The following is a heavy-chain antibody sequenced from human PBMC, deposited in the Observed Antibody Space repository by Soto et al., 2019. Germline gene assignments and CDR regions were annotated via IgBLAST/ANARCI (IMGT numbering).Heavy chain of an antibody. CDR2: IYYSGST. CDR1: GGSISSYY. Sequence: SETLSLTCTVSGGSISSYYWRWIRQPPGKGLELIGYIYYSGSTNYNPSLKSRVTISADTSKNQFSLKLSSVTATDTAGYYCAKAYRYGFGFYLDYWGHGTLVTVSS. CDR3: AKAYRYGFGFYLDY. J-gene: IGHJ4*01. V-gene: IGHV4-59*08. D-gene: IGHD5-18*01.